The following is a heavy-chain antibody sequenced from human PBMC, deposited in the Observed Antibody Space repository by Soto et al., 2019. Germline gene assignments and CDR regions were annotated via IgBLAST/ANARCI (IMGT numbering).Heavy chain of an antibody. J-gene: IGHJ6*02. CDR1: GGTFSSYA. D-gene: IGHD2-2*01. V-gene: IGHV1-69*13. Sequence: SVKVSCKASGGTFSSYAISWVRQAPGQGLEWMGGIIPIFGTANYAQKFQGRVTITADESTSTAYMELSSLRSEDTAMYYCARVRDRVVPAVGENYYYYGMDVWGQGTTVTVSS. CDR2: IIPIFGTA. CDR3: ARVRDRVVPAVGENYYYYGMDV.